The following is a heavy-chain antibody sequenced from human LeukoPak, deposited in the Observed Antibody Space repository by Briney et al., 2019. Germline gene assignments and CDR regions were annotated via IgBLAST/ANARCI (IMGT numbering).Heavy chain of an antibody. V-gene: IGHV1-18*01. D-gene: IGHD2-21*02. CDR1: GYTFTSYG. CDR2: ISAYNGNT. J-gene: IGHJ3*02. CDR3: ARTCGGGDCFDAFDI. Sequence: ASVKVSCKASGYTFTSYGISWVRQAPGQGLEWMRWISAYNGNTNYAQKLQGRVTMTTDTSTSTAYVELRSLRSDDTAVYYCARTCGGGDCFDAFDIWGQGTMVTVSS.